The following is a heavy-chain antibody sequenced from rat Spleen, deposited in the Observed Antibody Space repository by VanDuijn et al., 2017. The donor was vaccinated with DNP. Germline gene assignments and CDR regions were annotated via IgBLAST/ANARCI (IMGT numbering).Heavy chain of an antibody. D-gene: IGHD1-6*01. Sequence: EVQLVESGGGLVQPGGSLKLSCAASGFTFSDYYMAWVRQAPTKGLEWVAYISYDGGGTYYGDSVKGRFTISRDNAKSTLYLQMNSLRSEDMATYYCARHNDVYYGWDYWGQGVKVTVSS. V-gene: IGHV5-22*01. CDR1: GFTFSDYY. J-gene: IGHJ2*01. CDR2: ISYDGGGT. CDR3: ARHNDVYYGWDY.